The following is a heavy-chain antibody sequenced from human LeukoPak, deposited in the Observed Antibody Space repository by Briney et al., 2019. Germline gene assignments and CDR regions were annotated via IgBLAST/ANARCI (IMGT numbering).Heavy chain of an antibody. V-gene: IGHV5-51*01. Sequence: GESLQISCQGSGYIFTSYWIGWVRPMPGKGLEWVGIIYPGDSDTRYSPSFQGQVTISADKSISTAYLQWSSLKASDTAMYYCARFPGVDYYYGMDVWGQGTTVTVSS. CDR1: GYIFTSYW. J-gene: IGHJ6*02. CDR2: IYPGDSDT. CDR3: ARFPGVDYYYGMDV. D-gene: IGHD3-10*01.